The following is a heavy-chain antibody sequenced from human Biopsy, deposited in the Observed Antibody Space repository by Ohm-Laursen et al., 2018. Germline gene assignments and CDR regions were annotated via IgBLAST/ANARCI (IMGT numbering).Heavy chain of an antibody. CDR3: ASGQGDPLGVRIITWSFNF. J-gene: IGHJ4*02. D-gene: IGHD2-21*01. V-gene: IGHV1-69*06. CDR1: GDTFTRYG. Sequence: SVKVSCKASGDTFTRYGLTWVRQAPGQGLEWMGGIIPYFLRTYIPRKLQGRVTITADKSTNTGYMQLTSLRSDDTAVYYCASGQGDPLGVRIITWSFNFWGQGTLVTVSS. CDR2: IIPYFLRT.